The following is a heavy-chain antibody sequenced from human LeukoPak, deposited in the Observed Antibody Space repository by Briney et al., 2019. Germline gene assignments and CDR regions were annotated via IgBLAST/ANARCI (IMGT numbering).Heavy chain of an antibody. CDR2: ISSGSSTI. J-gene: IGHJ4*02. D-gene: IGHD1-26*01. V-gene: IGHV3-48*02. CDR1: GFTFSSYS. Sequence: GGSLRLSCAASGFTFSSYSMNWVRQAPGKGLEWVSYISSGSSTIYYADSVKGRFTISRDNAKNSLYLQMNSLRDKDTAVYYCATNSGANWGQGTLVTVSS. CDR3: ATNSGAN.